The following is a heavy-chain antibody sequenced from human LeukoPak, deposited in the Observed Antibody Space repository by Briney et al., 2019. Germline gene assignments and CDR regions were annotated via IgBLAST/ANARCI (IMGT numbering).Heavy chain of an antibody. CDR1: GFTFSTYA. V-gene: IGHV3-23*01. D-gene: IGHD2-15*01. Sequence: GGSLRLSCADSGFTFSTYAMGWVRQAPGKGLEWVSRIKAGGGDPFYADSVKGRVTISRDNSKNTLFLQLNSLRAEDTAVYYCAKGGHDFNPFYWWGQGTLVTVSS. CDR2: IKAGGGDP. J-gene: IGHJ4*02. CDR3: AKGGHDFNPFYW.